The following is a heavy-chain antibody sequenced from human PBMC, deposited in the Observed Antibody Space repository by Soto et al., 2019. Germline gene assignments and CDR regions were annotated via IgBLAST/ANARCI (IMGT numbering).Heavy chain of an antibody. V-gene: IGHV1-18*04. D-gene: IGHD2-21*02. CDR2: ISAYNGNT. Sequence: ASVKVSCKASGYTFTSYGISWVRQAPGQGLEWMGWISAYNGNTNYAQKLQGRVTMTTDTSTSTAYMELRSLRSDDTAVYYCARLRDAYCGGDCYLFDYWGQGTLVTVSS. CDR3: ARLRDAYCGGDCYLFDY. CDR1: GYTFTSYG. J-gene: IGHJ4*02.